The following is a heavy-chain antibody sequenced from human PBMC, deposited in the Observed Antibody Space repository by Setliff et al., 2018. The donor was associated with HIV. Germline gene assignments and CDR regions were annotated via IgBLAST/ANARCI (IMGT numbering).Heavy chain of an antibody. V-gene: IGHV4-39*02. J-gene: IGHJ4*02. CDR3: TRGPEGVAGGDY. D-gene: IGHD3-3*01. CDR2: VFYSGST. Sequence: LSLTCTVSGGSISSASYFWGWIRQSPGRGLEWIGSVFYSGSTYYNPSLRSRITISVDMSKNQFSLKLNSVTAADTAIYYCTRGPEGVAGGDYWGQGILVTVSS. CDR1: GGSISSASYF.